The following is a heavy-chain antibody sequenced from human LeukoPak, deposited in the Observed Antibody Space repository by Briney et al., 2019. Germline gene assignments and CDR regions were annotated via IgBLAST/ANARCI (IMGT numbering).Heavy chain of an antibody. V-gene: IGHV3-23*01. CDR3: AKDPEDCSSTSCYPVYYYYMDV. D-gene: IGHD2-2*01. J-gene: IGHJ6*03. Sequence: PGGTLRLSCAASGFSFSNYAMSWVRQAPGKGLEWVSSISGSGDNTYYADSVEGRFTISRDNFKNTLYLQTNSLRAEDTAVYYCAKDPEDCSSTSCYPVYYYYMDVWGKGTTVTVSS. CDR1: GFSFSNYA. CDR2: ISGSGDNT.